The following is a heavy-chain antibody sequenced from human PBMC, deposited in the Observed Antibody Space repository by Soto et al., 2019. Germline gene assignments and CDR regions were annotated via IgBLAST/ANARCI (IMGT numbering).Heavy chain of an antibody. V-gene: IGHV3-30-3*01. D-gene: IGHD6-13*01. Sequence: GGSLRLSCAASGFTFSSYAMHWVRQAPGKGLEWVAVISYDGSNKYYADSVKGRFTISRDNSKNTLYLQMNSLRAEDTAVYYCARDFDSSSWIGPYYYYYGMDVWGQGTTVTVSS. CDR1: GFTFSSYA. J-gene: IGHJ6*02. CDR2: ISYDGSNK. CDR3: ARDFDSSSWIGPYYYYYGMDV.